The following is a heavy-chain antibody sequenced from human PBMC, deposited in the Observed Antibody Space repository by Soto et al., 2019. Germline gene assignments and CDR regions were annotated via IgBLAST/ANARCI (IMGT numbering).Heavy chain of an antibody. Sequence: EVQLVESGGGLVQPGRSLRLSCAASGFTFDDYAMHWVRQAPGKGLEWVSGISWNSGSIGYADSVKGRFTISRDNAKNSLYLQMSSLRAEYTALYYCAKGSPCSGGSCSIYYFYYWGQGTLVTVSS. V-gene: IGHV3-9*01. CDR2: ISWNSGSI. CDR3: AKGSPCSGGSCSIYYFYY. CDR1: GFTFDDYA. D-gene: IGHD2-15*01. J-gene: IGHJ4*02.